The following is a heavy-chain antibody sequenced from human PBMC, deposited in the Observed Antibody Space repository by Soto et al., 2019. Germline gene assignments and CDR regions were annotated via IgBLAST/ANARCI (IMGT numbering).Heavy chain of an antibody. CDR3: ARATYTSSYHFDS. D-gene: IGHD6-6*01. J-gene: IGHJ4*02. Sequence: GGSLRLSCASSVFTFSTFEMNWVRQAPGKGLEWVSKIGSSGSTIWYADSVKGRFTISRDNAKNSLYLQMNSLRGDDTAVYYCARATYTSSYHFDSWGQGTMVTVSS. CDR1: VFTFSTFE. CDR2: IGSSGSTI. V-gene: IGHV3-48*03.